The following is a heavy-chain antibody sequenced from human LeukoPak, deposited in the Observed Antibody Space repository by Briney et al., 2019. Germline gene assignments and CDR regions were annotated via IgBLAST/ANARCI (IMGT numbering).Heavy chain of an antibody. CDR3: ARDESYSSEY. CDR2: IKHDGSEK. J-gene: IGHJ4*02. CDR1: AFTFSNYW. Sequence: GGSLRLSCAASAFTFSNYWMSWVRQAPGKGLEWVANIKHDGSEKYYVDSVKGRFTISRDNAKNSLYLQMNRLRAEDTAVYYCARDESYSSEYWGQGTLVTVSS. V-gene: IGHV3-7*05. D-gene: IGHD6-13*01.